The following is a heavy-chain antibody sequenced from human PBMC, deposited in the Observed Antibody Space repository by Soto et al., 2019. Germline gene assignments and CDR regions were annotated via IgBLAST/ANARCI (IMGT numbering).Heavy chain of an antibody. CDR1: GFTFSRYS. CDR3: ARASYGGDYVLDY. CDR2: ISSSSSYI. D-gene: IGHD4-17*01. Sequence: SLRLSCAASGFTFSRYSMNWVRQAPGKGLEWVSSISSSSSYIYYADSVKGRFTISRDNAKNSLYLQMNSLRAEDTAVYYCARASYGGDYVLDYWGQGTMVTVSS. V-gene: IGHV3-21*01. J-gene: IGHJ4*02.